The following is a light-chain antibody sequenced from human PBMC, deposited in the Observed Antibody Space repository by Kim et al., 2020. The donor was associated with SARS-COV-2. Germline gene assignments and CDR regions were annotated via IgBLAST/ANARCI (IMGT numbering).Light chain of an antibody. V-gene: IGLV2-18*02. CDR3: SSYTSSSTLI. CDR1: SSDVASYNR. CDR2: EVS. J-gene: IGLJ2*01. Sequence: QSALTQPPSVSGSPGQSVTISCTGTSSDVASYNRVSWYQQPPGTAPKLIIYEVSDRPSGVPHRFSGSKSGNTASLTISWLQTEDEADYYCSSYTSSSTLIFGGGTQLTVL.